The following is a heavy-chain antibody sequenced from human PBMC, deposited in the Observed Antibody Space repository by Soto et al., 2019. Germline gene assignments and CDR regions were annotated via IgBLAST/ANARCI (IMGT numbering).Heavy chain of an antibody. CDR3: ARGWGRIFDY. J-gene: IGHJ4*02. D-gene: IGHD7-27*01. CDR2: INHSGST. Sequence: QVQLQQWGAGLLKPSETLSLTCAVYGGSFSGYYWNWIRQPPGKGLEWIGEINHSGSTNYNPSLKSRVTISVGASKNQFSLKLSSVTAADTAVYYCARGWGRIFDYWGQGTLVTVSS. CDR1: GGSFSGYY. V-gene: IGHV4-34*01.